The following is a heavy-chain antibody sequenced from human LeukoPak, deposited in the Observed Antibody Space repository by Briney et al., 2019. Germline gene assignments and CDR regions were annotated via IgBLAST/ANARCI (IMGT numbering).Heavy chain of an antibody. Sequence: ASVKVSCKVSGYTLTELSMHWVRQAPGRGLEWMGGFDPEDGETIYAQKFQGRVTMTEDTSTDTAYMELSSLRSEDTAVYYCATDSKSVGATRGDFDYWGQGTLVTVSS. J-gene: IGHJ4*02. CDR1: GYTLTELS. D-gene: IGHD1-26*01. V-gene: IGHV1-24*01. CDR3: ATDSKSVGATRGDFDY. CDR2: FDPEDGET.